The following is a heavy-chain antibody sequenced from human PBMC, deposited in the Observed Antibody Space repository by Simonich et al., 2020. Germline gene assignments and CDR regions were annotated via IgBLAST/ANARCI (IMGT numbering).Heavy chain of an antibody. J-gene: IGHJ4*02. CDR1: GGSISRYY. V-gene: IGHV4-59*08. CDR3: ARLPDY. Sequence: QVQLQESGPGLVKPSETLSLTCTVSGGSISRYYWSWIRQPPGKGLEWIGYIYYSGSTNYHPSLKSRVTISVDTSKNQFSLKLSSVTAADTAVYYCARLPDYWGQGTLVTVSS. CDR2: IYYSGST.